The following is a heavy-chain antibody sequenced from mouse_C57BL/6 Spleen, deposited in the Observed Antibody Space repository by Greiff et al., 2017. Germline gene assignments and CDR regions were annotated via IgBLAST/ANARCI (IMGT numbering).Heavy chain of an antibody. J-gene: IGHJ3*01. CDR2: IWSDGST. Sequence: QVQLQQSGPGLVAPSQSLSITCTVSGFSLTSYGVHWVRQPPGKGLAWLVVIWSDGSTTYNSALKSRLSISKDNSKSQVFLKMNSRQTDDTAMYYCARQERSSLAWFAYWGQGTLVTVSA. CDR3: ARQERSSLAWFAY. D-gene: IGHD6-1*01. CDR1: GFSLTSYG. V-gene: IGHV2-6-1*01.